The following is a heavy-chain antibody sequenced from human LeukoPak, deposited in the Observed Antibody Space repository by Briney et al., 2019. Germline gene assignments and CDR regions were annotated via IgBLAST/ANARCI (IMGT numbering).Heavy chain of an antibody. Sequence: PSETLSLTCTVSGGSISSYYWSWIRQPPGKGLEWIGYIYYSGTTNYNPSLKSRVTISVDTSKNQFSLKPSSVTAADTAVYYCAREDYCSGGSCYSGYFQHWGQGTLVTVSS. CDR2: IYYSGTT. J-gene: IGHJ1*01. CDR1: GGSISSYY. V-gene: IGHV4-59*01. D-gene: IGHD2-15*01. CDR3: AREDYCSGGSCYSGYFQH.